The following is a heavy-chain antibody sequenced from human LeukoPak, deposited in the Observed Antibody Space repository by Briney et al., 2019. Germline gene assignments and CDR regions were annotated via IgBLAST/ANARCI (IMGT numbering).Heavy chain of an antibody. V-gene: IGHV1-2*02. CDR1: GYTFTGYY. D-gene: IGHD5-18*01. J-gene: IGHJ6*02. CDR3: ARPVDTAMVYYGMDV. CDR2: INPNSGGT. Sequence: ASVKVSCKASGYTFTGYYMHWVRQALGQGLEWMGSINPNSGGTNYAQRFQGRVTMTRDTSISTAYMELSRLRSDDTAVYYCARPVDTAMVYYGMDVWGQGTTVTVSS.